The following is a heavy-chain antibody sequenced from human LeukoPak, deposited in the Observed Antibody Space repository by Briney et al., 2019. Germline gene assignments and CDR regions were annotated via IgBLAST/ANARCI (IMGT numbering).Heavy chain of an antibody. J-gene: IGHJ3*02. CDR3: AMTQDTAMVSDAFDI. CDR2: INPNSGGT. D-gene: IGHD5-18*01. Sequence: GASVKVSCKASGYTFTGYYMHWVRQAPGQGLEWMGWINPNSGGTNYAQKFQGRVTMTRDTSISTAYMELSRLRSDDTAVYYCAMTQDTAMVSDAFDIWGQGTMVTVSS. V-gene: IGHV1-2*02. CDR1: GYTFTGYY.